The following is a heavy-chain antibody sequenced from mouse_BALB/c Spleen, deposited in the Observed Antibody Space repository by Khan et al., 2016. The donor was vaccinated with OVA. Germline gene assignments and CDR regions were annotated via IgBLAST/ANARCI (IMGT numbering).Heavy chain of an antibody. Sequence: QLQLAQSGPELKKPGETVKISCKASGYTFTNYGMNWVKQAPGKGLKWMGWINTYTGEPTYTGDFKGRFAFSLETSASTAYLQINNLKNEDMDTYVCARGASYWYFDVWGAGTTVTVSS. J-gene: IGHJ1*01. D-gene: IGHD3-1*01. CDR2: INTYTGEP. V-gene: IGHV9-1*02. CDR1: GYTFTNYG. CDR3: ARGASYWYFDV.